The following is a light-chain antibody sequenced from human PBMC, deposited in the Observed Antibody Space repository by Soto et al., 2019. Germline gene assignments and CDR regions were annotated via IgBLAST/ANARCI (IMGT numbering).Light chain of an antibody. CDR3: QQSFSSPFT. J-gene: IGKJ3*01. CDR1: QSIRSH. CDR2: AAS. V-gene: IGKV1-39*01. Sequence: DIQMTQSPSSLSASVGDRVSITCRASQSIRSHLNWYQHKPGKAPKVLIYAASSLQGGVPTRFSGSGSGTDFTLTIKSLQPEDFATYYCQQSFSSPFTFGPGTKVDVK.